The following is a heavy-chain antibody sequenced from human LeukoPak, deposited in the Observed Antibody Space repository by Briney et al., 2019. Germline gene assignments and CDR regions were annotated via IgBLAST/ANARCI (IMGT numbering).Heavy chain of an antibody. Sequence: GGSLRLSCAASGFTFSSYAMSWVRQAPGKGLEWVSAISGSGGSTYYADSVKGRFTISRDNSKNTLYLQMNSLRAEDTAVYYCAKLSSSSTSSQTIDYWGQGTLVTVSS. V-gene: IGHV3-23*01. J-gene: IGHJ4*02. CDR1: GFTFSSYA. CDR3: AKLSSSSTSSQTIDY. CDR2: ISGSGGST. D-gene: IGHD2-2*01.